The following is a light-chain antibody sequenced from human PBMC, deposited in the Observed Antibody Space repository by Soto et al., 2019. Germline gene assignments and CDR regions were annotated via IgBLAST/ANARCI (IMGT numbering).Light chain of an antibody. CDR1: QSISSW. CDR2: DAS. CDR3: QQYNSYPWT. J-gene: IGKJ1*01. Sequence: DIQMTQSPSTLSASVGDRVTITCRASQSISSWLAWYQQKPGKAPKLLIYDASSLESGVPSRFSGSGPGTEFTITISSLQTDDFATSYCQQYNSYPWTFGQGTKVEIK. V-gene: IGKV1-5*01.